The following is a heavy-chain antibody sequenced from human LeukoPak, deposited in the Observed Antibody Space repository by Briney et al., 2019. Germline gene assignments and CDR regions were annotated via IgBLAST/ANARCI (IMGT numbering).Heavy chain of an antibody. D-gene: IGHD3-10*01. CDR2: IYSGGST. CDR1: GFTVSSNY. V-gene: IGHV3-66*01. Sequence: GGSLRLSCAASGFTVSSNYMSWVRQAPGKGLEWVSVIYSGGSTYYADSVKGRFTISRDNSKNTLYLQMNSLRAEDTAVYYCARDLEVGFYYGSGSYYYYGMDVWGQGTTVTVSS. CDR3: ARDLEVGFYYGSGSYYYYGMDV. J-gene: IGHJ6*02.